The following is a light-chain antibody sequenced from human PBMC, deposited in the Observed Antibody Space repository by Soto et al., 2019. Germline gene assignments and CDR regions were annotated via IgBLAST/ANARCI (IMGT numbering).Light chain of an antibody. J-gene: IGLJ2*01. V-gene: IGLV2-8*01. CDR1: KNDIGVYDF. Sequence: QSALTQPPSASGSPGESLIISCTGTKNDIGVYDFVSWYQHHPGKAPRLIIYEVVQRPSGVPDRFSGSKSGNTASLTISGLQAEDEADYYCCSYAAGDSFKFGGGTKLTVL. CDR2: EVV. CDR3: CSYAAGDSFK.